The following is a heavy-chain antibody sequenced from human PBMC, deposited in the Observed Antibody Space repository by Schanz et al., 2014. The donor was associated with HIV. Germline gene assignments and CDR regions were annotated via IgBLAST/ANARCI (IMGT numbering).Heavy chain of an antibody. CDR1: GFILSAYG. CDR2: ISYEGSKR. V-gene: IGHV3-30*19. Sequence: QVQLVESGGGVVQAGRSLRLSCTTSGFILSAYGMHWVRQTPGKGLEWVTLISYEGSKRYYADSVKGRFTVSRDNTKNTLYLQMNSLTPEDTAVYYCARDAEGSWKWGYFDYGGQGILVTVSS. D-gene: IGHD6-13*01. CDR3: ARDAEGSWKWGYFDY. J-gene: IGHJ4*02.